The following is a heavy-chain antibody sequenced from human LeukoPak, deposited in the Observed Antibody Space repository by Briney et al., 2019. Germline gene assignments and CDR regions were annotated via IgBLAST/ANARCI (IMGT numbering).Heavy chain of an antibody. V-gene: IGHV3-23*01. CDR3: ANRKSDIVVVPAAFDY. D-gene: IGHD2-2*01. Sequence: GGSLRLSCAASGFTFSSYAMSWVRQAPGKGLEWVSAISGSGGSTYYADSVKGRFTISRDNSKNTLYLQMNSLRAEDTAVYYCANRKSDIVVVPAAFDYWGQGTLVTVSS. CDR1: GFTFSSYA. CDR2: ISGSGGST. J-gene: IGHJ4*02.